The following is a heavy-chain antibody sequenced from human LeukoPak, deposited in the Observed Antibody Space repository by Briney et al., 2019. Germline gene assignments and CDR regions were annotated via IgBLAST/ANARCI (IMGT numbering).Heavy chain of an antibody. J-gene: IGHJ4*02. CDR2: IYYSGST. V-gene: IGHV4-30-4*01. CDR3: ATRIAAAGVFDY. Sequence: PSETLSLTCTVSGVSISSGAYYWSWLRQPPGKGLEWIGYIYYSGSTYYNPSLKRRVTISVDTSKNQFFLKLSFVTAADTAVYYCATRIAAAGVFDYWGQGTLVTVSS. D-gene: IGHD6-13*01. CDR1: GVSISSGAYY.